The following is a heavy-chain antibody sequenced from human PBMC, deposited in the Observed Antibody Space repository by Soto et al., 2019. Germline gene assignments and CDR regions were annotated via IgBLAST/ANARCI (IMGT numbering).Heavy chain of an antibody. J-gene: IGHJ6*02. CDR2: ISPGDSDT. CDR1: GFSFTSYW. Sequence: GESLKTSCTGSGFSFTSYWIGWVRQMPGKGLGWVGIISPGDSDTRYSPSLQGQVPISADKSISTAYLQWSSLKASDTAMYYCARHNTLWFGGLHPYYDYGMDVWGQGTTVTVSS. D-gene: IGHD3-10*01. CDR3: ARHNTLWFGGLHPYYDYGMDV. V-gene: IGHV5-51*01.